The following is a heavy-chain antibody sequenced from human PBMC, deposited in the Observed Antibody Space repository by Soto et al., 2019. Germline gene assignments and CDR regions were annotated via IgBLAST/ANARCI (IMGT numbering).Heavy chain of an antibody. V-gene: IGHV3-23*01. CDR2: MSGSSGTT. D-gene: IGHD1-7*01. CDR1: GLAFSNYA. CDR3: AKNQERELPRVIDF. J-gene: IGHJ4*02. Sequence: PGGSLRLSCATSGLAFSNYAMSWVRQAPGGGLEWVSSMSGSSGTTYYADSVRGRFTISRDRSKNTLYLQMSSLRAEDTALYYCAKNQERELPRVIDFWGQGTLV.